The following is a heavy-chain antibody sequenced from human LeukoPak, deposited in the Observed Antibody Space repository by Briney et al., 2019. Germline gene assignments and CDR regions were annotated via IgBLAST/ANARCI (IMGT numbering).Heavy chain of an antibody. J-gene: IGHJ4*02. CDR3: ARRPLRFLEWLKGTYYFDY. CDR1: GYSISSGYY. CDR2: INHSGST. D-gene: IGHD3-3*01. V-gene: IGHV4-38-2*02. Sequence: PSETLSLTCTVSGYSISSGYYWSWIRQPPGKGLEWIGEINHSGSTNYNPSLKSRVTISVDTSKNQFSLKLSSVTAADTAVYYCARRPLRFLEWLKGTYYFDYWGQGTLVTVSS.